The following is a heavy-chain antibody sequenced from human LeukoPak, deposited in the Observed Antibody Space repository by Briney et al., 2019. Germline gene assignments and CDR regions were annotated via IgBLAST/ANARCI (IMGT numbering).Heavy chain of an antibody. CDR1: GFTFSSYG. D-gene: IGHD6-19*01. V-gene: IGHV3-30*18. CDR3: AKDASIAVAGIGLDY. Sequence: GGSLRLPCAASGFTFSSYGMHWVRQAPGKGLEWVAVISYDGSNKYYADSVKGRFTISRDNSKNTLYLQMNSLRAEDTAVYYCAKDASIAVAGIGLDYWGQGTLVTVSS. J-gene: IGHJ4*02. CDR2: ISYDGSNK.